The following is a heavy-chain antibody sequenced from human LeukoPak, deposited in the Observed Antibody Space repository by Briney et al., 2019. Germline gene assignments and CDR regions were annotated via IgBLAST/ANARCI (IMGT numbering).Heavy chain of an antibody. J-gene: IGHJ6*02. CDR1: GFTSSSYA. D-gene: IGHD6-19*01. V-gene: IGHV3-30*04. Sequence: GRSLRLSCAASGFTSSSYAMHWVRQAPGKGLEWVAVISYDGSNKYYADSVKGRFTISRDNSTNTLYLQMNSLRAEDTAVYYCARGPYSSGWGPIYYYYGMDVWGQGTTVTVSS. CDR2: ISYDGSNK. CDR3: ARGPYSSGWGPIYYYYGMDV.